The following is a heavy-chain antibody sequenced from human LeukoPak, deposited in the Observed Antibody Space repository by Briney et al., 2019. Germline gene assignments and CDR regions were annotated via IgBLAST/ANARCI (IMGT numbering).Heavy chain of an antibody. J-gene: IGHJ4*02. Sequence: GASVKVSCKASGYTFTGYYMHWVRQAPGQGLEWMGGIIPIFGTANYAQKFQGRVTITADKSTSTAYMELSSLRSEDTAVYYCASAAAGPDTAMVSAALFDYWGQGTLVTVSS. CDR2: IIPIFGTA. D-gene: IGHD5-18*01. V-gene: IGHV1-69*06. CDR3: ASAAAGPDTAMVSAALFDY. CDR1: GYTFTGYY.